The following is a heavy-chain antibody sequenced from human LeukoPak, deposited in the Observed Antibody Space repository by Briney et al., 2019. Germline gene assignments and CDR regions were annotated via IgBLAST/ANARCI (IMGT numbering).Heavy chain of an antibody. V-gene: IGHV3-43*02. Sequence: PGGSLRLSCAASGFTFDDYAMHWVRQAPGKGPEWVSLISGDGGSTYYADSVKGRFTISRDNSKNSLYLQMNSLRTEDTALYYCAKDMWRFGELDYDYWGQGTLVTVSS. CDR2: ISGDGGST. CDR3: AKDMWRFGELDYDY. J-gene: IGHJ4*02. D-gene: IGHD3-10*01. CDR1: GFTFDDYA.